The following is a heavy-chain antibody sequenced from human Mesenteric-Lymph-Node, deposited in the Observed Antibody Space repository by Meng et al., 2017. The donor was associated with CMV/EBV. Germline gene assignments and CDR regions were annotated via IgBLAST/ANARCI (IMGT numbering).Heavy chain of an antibody. CDR1: GGSISIGGYY. D-gene: IGHD5-12*01. J-gene: IGHJ4*02. CDR2: IYYSGST. CDR3: VRGYSADDYIDY. Sequence: SETLSLTCTVSGGSISIGGYYWGWIRQHPEKGLEWIGYIYYSGSTYYKPSLKSRLSMSVDTSKNQFSLKLSSVTAADTAVYHCVRGYSADDYIDYWGQGTLVTVSS. V-gene: IGHV4-31*03.